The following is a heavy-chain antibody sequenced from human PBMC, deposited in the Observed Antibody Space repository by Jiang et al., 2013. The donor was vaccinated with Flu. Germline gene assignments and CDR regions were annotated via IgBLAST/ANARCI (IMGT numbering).Heavy chain of an antibody. CDR1: GYSFTSYW. D-gene: IGHD7-27*01. CDR3: ARHTELGKIPAWYFDL. Sequence: GAEVKKPGESLKISCKGSGYSFTSYWIGWVRQMPGKGLEWMGIIYPGDSDTRYSPSFQGQVTISADKSISTAYLQWSSLKASDTAMYYCARHTELGKIPAWYFDLWGRGTLVTVSS. J-gene: IGHJ2*01. V-gene: IGHV5-51*01. CDR2: IYPGDSDT.